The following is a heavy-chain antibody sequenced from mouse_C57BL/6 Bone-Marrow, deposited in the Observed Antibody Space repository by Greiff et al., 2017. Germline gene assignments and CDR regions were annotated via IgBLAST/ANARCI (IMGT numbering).Heavy chain of an antibody. Sequence: QVQLQQPGAELVMPGASVKLSCKASGYTFTSYWMHWVKQRPGQGLEWIGEIDPSDSYTNYNQKFKGKSTLTVDKSSSTAYMQLSSLTSEDSAVYYRSLYYSNLDYWGQGTTLTVSS. CDR1: GYTFTSYW. V-gene: IGHV1-69*01. D-gene: IGHD2-5*01. J-gene: IGHJ2*01. CDR2: IDPSDSYT. CDR3: SLYYSNLDY.